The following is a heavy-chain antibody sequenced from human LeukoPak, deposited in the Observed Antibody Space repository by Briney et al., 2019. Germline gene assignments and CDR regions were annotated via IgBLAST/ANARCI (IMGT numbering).Heavy chain of an antibody. CDR1: GFTFSSYA. Sequence: GGSLRLSCAASGFTFSSYAMSWVRQAPGKGLQWVPAISGSGGTIYYADSVKGRFTISRDNSKNTLYLQMNSLRAEDTAVYYCAKVQEMATILPPFHYWGQGTLVTVSS. V-gene: IGHV3-23*01. J-gene: IGHJ4*02. CDR2: ISGSGGTI. D-gene: IGHD5-24*01. CDR3: AKVQEMATILPPFHY.